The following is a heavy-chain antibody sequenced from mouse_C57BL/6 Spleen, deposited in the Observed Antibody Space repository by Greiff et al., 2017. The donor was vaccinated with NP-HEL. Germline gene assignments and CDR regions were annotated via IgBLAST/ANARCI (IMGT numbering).Heavy chain of an antibody. D-gene: IGHD2-1*01. V-gene: IGHV1-61*01. CDR1: GYTFTSYW. CDR3: ARYGNYGGYFDV. Sequence: QVQLPPPGAELVRPGSSVKLSCQASGYTFTSYWMDWVKQRPGQGLEWIGNIYPSDSETHYNQKFKDKATWTVDKSSSTAYMKLSSLTSEDSAVYYCARYGNYGGYFDVWGTGTTVTVSS. J-gene: IGHJ1*03. CDR2: IYPSDSET.